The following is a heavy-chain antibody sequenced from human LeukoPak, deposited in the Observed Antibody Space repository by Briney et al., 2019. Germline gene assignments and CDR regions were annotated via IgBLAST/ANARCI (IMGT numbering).Heavy chain of an antibody. D-gene: IGHD6-13*01. CDR1: AYTFTDYY. CDR3: ARGGIAAAGRSPYYYYMDV. Sequence: ASLMDSSNASAYTFTDYYMHWVRQAPGQGPAWMGWINPNSGGTNYAQKFQGRVTMTRDTSISTAYMELSRLRSDGTAVYYCARGGIAAAGRSPYYYYMDVWGKGTTVTVSS. J-gene: IGHJ6*03. CDR2: INPNSGGT. V-gene: IGHV1-2*02.